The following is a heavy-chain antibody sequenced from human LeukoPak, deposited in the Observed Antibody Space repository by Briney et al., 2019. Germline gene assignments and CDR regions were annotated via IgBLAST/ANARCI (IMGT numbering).Heavy chain of an antibody. J-gene: IGHJ5*02. Sequence: SETLSLTCTVSGGSISSYYWSWIRQPPGKGLEWIGYIYYSGSTNYNPSLKSRVTISVDTSKNQFSLKLSPVTAADTAVYYCARETPPQYYYDSSGPHGRWFDPWGQGTLVTVSS. CDR2: IYYSGST. CDR3: ARETPPQYYYDSSGPHGRWFDP. D-gene: IGHD3-22*01. V-gene: IGHV4-59*01. CDR1: GGSISSYY.